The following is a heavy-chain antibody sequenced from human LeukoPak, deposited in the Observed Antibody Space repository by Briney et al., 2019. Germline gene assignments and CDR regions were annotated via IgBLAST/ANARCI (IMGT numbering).Heavy chain of an antibody. V-gene: IGHV3-21*01. CDR2: ISSSSSYI. J-gene: IGHJ3*02. CDR3: ARVVVVSAANVCSGFDI. D-gene: IGHD2-2*01. Sequence: GGSLKLSCAASGFTFSSYSMNWVRQAPGKGLEWVSSISSSSSYIYYADSVKGRFTISRDNAKNSLYLQMNSLRAEDTAVYYCARVVVVSAANVCSGFDIWGQGTMVTVSS. CDR1: GFTFSSYS.